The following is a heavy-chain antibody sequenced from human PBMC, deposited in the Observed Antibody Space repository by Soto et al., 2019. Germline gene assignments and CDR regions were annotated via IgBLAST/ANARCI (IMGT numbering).Heavy chain of an antibody. CDR1: GFIADDYA. CDR2: ISSNSATI. J-gene: IGHJ4*02. D-gene: IGHD4-17*01. CDR3: VKDMKWGGMTTIHYFDS. V-gene: IGHV3-9*02. Sequence: GGSLRLSCVASGFIADDYAMHWVRQAPGKGLEWVSGISSNSATINYADSVKGRFTISRDNAKNSLFLQMNSLRPEDTAFYYCVKDMKWGGMTTIHYFDSWGQGTLVTVSS.